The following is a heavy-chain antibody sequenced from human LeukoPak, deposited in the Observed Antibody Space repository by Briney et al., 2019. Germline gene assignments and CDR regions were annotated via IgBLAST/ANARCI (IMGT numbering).Heavy chain of an antibody. CDR3: ARENDYALDY. J-gene: IGHJ4*02. V-gene: IGHV3-30*12. CDR2: IRYVGSDK. CDR1: GFTFSSYG. Sequence: GRSLRLSCAASGFTFSSYGMHWVRQAPGKGLEWVAVIRYVGSDKYYADSVKGRFTISRDNSQNAMYLQMNSLRVEDTAVYYCARENDYALDYWGQGTLVTVSS. D-gene: IGHD4-17*01.